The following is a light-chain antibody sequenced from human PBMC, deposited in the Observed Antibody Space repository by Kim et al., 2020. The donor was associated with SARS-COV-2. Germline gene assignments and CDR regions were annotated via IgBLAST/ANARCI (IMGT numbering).Light chain of an antibody. V-gene: IGLV3-19*01. Sequence: SSELTQDPAVSVALGQTVRITCQGDSLRSYYASWYEQKPGQAPVLVIYGKNNRPSGIPDRISGSSSGHTASLTITGAQAEDEADYYCNSRDSSGTHLGVF. CDR2: GKN. J-gene: IGLJ1*01. CDR1: SLRSYY. CDR3: NSRDSSGTHLGV.